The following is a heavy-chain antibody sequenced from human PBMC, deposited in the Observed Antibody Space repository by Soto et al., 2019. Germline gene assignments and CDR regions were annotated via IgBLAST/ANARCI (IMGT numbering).Heavy chain of an antibody. Sequence: PGGSLRLSCAASGFTFSSYSMNWVRQAPGKGLEWVSYISSSSSTIYYADSVKGRFTISRDNAKNSLYLQMNSLRAEDTAVYYCARDRGDMITENDAFDIWGQGTMVTVSS. J-gene: IGHJ3*02. D-gene: IGHD3-16*01. CDR1: GFTFSSYS. V-gene: IGHV3-48*01. CDR2: ISSSSSTI. CDR3: ARDRGDMITENDAFDI.